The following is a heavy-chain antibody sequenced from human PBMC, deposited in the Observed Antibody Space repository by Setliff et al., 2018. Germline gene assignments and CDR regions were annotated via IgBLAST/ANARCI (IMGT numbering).Heavy chain of an antibody. V-gene: IGHV4-4*07. CDR3: ARDRGSNNSPKDFDY. CDR1: RGSINSHY. CDR2: IFGSGST. Sequence: ASETLSLTCTVSRGSINSHYWSWIRQPAGKGLEWIGRIFGSGSTNYNPSLKSRVTMSIDTSKNQFFLKVRSVTAADTAVYYCARDRGSNNSPKDFDYWGLGTLVTVSS. D-gene: IGHD1-1*01. J-gene: IGHJ4*02.